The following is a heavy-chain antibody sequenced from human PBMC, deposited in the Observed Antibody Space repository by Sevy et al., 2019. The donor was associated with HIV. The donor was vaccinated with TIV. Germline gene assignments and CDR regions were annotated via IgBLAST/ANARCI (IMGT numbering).Heavy chain of an antibody. CDR2: ISYDGSNQ. D-gene: IGHD2-15*01. Sequence: GGCLRLSCAASGFTFSNYGMRWVRQAPGKGLEWVAVISYDGSNQYYADSVQGRFTISRDNSKNTLYLQMNSLRTEDTAVYYCAKGAVDCSDGTCYSAYYYSVMDVWGQGTTVTVSS. J-gene: IGHJ6*02. CDR1: GFTFSNYG. V-gene: IGHV3-30*18. CDR3: AKGAVDCSDGTCYSAYYYSVMDV.